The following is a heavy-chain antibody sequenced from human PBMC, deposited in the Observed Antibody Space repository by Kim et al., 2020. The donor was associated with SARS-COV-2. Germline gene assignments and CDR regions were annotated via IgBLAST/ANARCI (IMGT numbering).Heavy chain of an antibody. CDR1: GDSITGTTYY. J-gene: IGHJ3*02. D-gene: IGHD5-18*01. CDR2: IWHTGSA. V-gene: IGHV4-31*03. Sequence: SETLSLTCTVSGDSITGTTYYWSWIRQHPGKGLEWIAHIWHTGSAKYNPSLQSRVTISVDAPKNQFSLNLNSVTDADTAVYYCARCKYSYGWEAFDIWGRGTVITVS. CDR3: ARCKYSYGWEAFDI.